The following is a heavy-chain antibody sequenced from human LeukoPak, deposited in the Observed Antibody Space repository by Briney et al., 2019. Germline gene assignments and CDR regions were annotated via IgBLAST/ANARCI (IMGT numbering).Heavy chain of an antibody. CDR2: ISYDGSNK. J-gene: IGHJ4*02. Sequence: GGSLRLSCAASGFTFSSYGMHWVRQAPGKGLEWVAVISYDGSNKYYADSVKGRFTISRDNAENSLYLQMNSLRVEDTAFYYCARDLAYSRLDYWGQGMLVTVSS. CDR3: ARDLAYSRLDY. V-gene: IGHV3-30*03. D-gene: IGHD5-18*01. CDR1: GFTFSSYG.